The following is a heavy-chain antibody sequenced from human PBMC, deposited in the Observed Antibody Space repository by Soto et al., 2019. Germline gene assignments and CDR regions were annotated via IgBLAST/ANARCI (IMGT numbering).Heavy chain of an antibody. CDR1: GGSFSGYY. Sequence: EALSLTCAVYGGSFSGYYWSWIRQPPGKGLEWIGEINHSASTNYNPSLKSRVTISVDTSKNQFSLQLSSVTAADTAVYYCARGQLDTVNWFDPWGQGTLVTVSS. V-gene: IGHV4-34*01. J-gene: IGHJ5*02. CDR3: ARGQLDTVNWFDP. CDR2: INHSAST. D-gene: IGHD5-18*01.